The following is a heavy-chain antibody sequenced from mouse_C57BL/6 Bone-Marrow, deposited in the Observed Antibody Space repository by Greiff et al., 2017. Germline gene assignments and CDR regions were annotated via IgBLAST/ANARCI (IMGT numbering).Heavy chain of an antibody. CDR1: GYTFTSYW. D-gene: IGHD3-1*01. V-gene: IGHV1-59*01. Sequence: VKLQQPGAELVRPGTSVKLSCKASGYTFTSYWMHWVKQRPGQGLEWIGVIDPSDSYTNYNQKFKGKATLTVDTSSSTAYMQISSLTSEDSAVYYCARILGYAMDYWGQGTSVTVSS. CDR3: ARILGYAMDY. J-gene: IGHJ4*01. CDR2: IDPSDSYT.